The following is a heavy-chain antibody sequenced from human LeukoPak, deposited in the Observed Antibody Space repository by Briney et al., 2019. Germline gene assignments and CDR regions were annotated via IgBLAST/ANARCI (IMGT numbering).Heavy chain of an antibody. CDR3: ARGRWLQYET. J-gene: IGHJ5*02. Sequence: NSLETLSLTCGVYGESFSGDYWSWIRQPPGKGLEWIGEINQSGSTNYIPSLKSRVTISVDTSKNQFSLKLISVTAADTAVYYCARGRWLQYETWGQGTLVTVSS. V-gene: IGHV4-34*01. CDR2: INQSGST. CDR1: GESFSGDY. D-gene: IGHD5-24*01.